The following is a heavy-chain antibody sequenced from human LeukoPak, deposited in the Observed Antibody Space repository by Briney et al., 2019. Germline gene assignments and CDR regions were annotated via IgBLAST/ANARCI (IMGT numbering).Heavy chain of an antibody. J-gene: IGHJ4*02. D-gene: IGHD5-24*01. CDR1: GGSFSGYY. V-gene: IGHV4-34*01. CDR3: ARVATQPSDY. Sequence: SETLSLTCAAYGGSFSGYYWSWIRQPPGKGLEWIGEINHSGSTNYNPSLKSRVTISVDTSKNQFSLKLSSVTAADTAVYYCARVATQPSDYWGQGTLVTVSS. CDR2: INHSGST.